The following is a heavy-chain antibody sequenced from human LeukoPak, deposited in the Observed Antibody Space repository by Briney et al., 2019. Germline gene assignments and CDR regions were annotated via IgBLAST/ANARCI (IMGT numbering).Heavy chain of an antibody. CDR1: GHTFTSYY. D-gene: IGHD6-19*01. Sequence: AXXKVSCKASGHTFTSYYMHWVRQAPGQGLEWMGIINPSGGSTNYAQKFQGRVTMTRDTSTSTVYMELSSLRSEDTAVYYCARGPPVAGDYFDYWGQGTLSPSPQ. CDR3: ARGPPVAGDYFDY. V-gene: IGHV1-46*03. J-gene: IGHJ4*02. CDR2: INPSGGST.